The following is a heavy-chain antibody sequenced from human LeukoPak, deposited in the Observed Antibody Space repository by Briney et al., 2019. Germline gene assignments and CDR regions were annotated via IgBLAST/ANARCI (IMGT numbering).Heavy chain of an antibody. V-gene: IGHV4-31*03. J-gene: IGHJ4*02. CDR3: ASGDCSGGSCYGY. Sequence: SETLSLTCTVSGDSISSGGYYWSWIRQHPGKGLEWIGYIYYSGSTYYNPSLKSRVTISVDTSKNQFSLKLSSVTAADTAVYYCASGDCSGGSCYGYWGQGTLVTVSS. CDR2: IYYSGST. CDR1: GDSISSGGYY. D-gene: IGHD2-15*01.